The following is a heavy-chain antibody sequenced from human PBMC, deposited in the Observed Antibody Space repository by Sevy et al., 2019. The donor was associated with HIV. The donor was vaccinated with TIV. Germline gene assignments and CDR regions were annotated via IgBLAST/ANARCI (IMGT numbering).Heavy chain of an antibody. CDR3: AREDIVLGEDNYYGIDV. D-gene: IGHD2-15*01. CDR1: GFIVSSNY. V-gene: IGHV3-53*01. J-gene: IGHJ6*02. CDR2: IHSGGKI. Sequence: GGSLRLSCAASGFIVSSNYMSWVRQAPGKGPEWVSVIHSGGKISYADSVQGRFTISRDNSKNTLYLQMNSLRAEDTAVYYCAREDIVLGEDNYYGIDVWGQGTTVTVSS.